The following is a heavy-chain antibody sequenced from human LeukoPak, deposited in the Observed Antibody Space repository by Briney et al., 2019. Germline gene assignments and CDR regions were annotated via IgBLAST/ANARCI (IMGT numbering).Heavy chain of an antibody. D-gene: IGHD5-12*01. Sequence: PGGSLRLSCAASGFTFSTYAMSWVRQAPGKGLEWVSAISVSAGSTYYADSVKGRFTISRDNSKNSLYLQMNSLRAEDTAVYYCARRGYDFKDAFDIWGQGTMVTVSS. CDR1: GFTFSTYA. CDR2: ISVSAGST. J-gene: IGHJ3*02. CDR3: ARRGYDFKDAFDI. V-gene: IGHV3-23*01.